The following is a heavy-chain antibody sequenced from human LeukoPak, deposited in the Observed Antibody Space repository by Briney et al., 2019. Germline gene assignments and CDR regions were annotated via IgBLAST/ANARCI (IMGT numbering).Heavy chain of an antibody. V-gene: IGHV3-23*01. J-gene: IGHJ4*02. Sequence: GGSLRLSCAASGFTFSSYAMSWVRQAPGKGLEWVSAISGSGGSTYYADAVKGRFTISRDNSKNTLYLQMNSLRAEDTAVYYCAKDQDTAMVLYYFDYWGQGTLVTVSS. CDR2: ISGSGGST. D-gene: IGHD5-18*01. CDR1: GFTFSSYA. CDR3: AKDQDTAMVLYYFDY.